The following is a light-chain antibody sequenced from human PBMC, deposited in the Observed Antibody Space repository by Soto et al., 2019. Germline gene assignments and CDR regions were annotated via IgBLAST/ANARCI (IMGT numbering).Light chain of an antibody. V-gene: IGKV1-8*01. CDR1: QGISSY. CDR2: AAS. CDR3: QQYYSYPLT. J-gene: IGKJ4*01. Sequence: IRMTHSPSSLSASTGDRVTITCRASQGISSYLAWYQQKPGKAPKLLIYAASTLQSGVPSRFSGSGSGTDFTLTISCLQSEDFATYYCQQYYSYPLTFGGGTKVDIK.